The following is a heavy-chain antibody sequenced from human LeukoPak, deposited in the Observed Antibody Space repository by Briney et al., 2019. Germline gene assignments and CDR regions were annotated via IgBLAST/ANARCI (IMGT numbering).Heavy chain of an antibody. CDR1: GFIITNDT. CDR2: ISGTSRSI. CDR3: ASVPYGSASLHFYYMDV. V-gene: IGHV3-21*01. Sequence: GGSLRLSCAAAGFIITNDTITSVRQAAGEWREWVSSISGTSRSIYYADSVNDRFSIPRENAKKSMYLQMNSLSAEDTAVYYCASVPYGSASLHFYYMDVWGKGTTDTVSS. J-gene: IGHJ6*03. D-gene: IGHD3-10*01.